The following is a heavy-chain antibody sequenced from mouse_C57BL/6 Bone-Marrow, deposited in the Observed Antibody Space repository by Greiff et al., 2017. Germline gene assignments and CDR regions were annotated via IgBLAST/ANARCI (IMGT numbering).Heavy chain of an antibody. CDR2: IRNKANGYTT. CDR3: ARYVVATDYFDY. D-gene: IGHD1-1*01. V-gene: IGHV7-3*01. Sequence: EVKVVESGGGLVQPGGSLSLSCAASGFTFTDYYMSWVRQPPGKALEWLGFIRNKANGYTTEYSASVKGRFTISRDNSHSILYLQMNALRAEDSATYYCARYVVATDYFDYWGQGTTLTVSS. CDR1: GFTFTDYY. J-gene: IGHJ2*01.